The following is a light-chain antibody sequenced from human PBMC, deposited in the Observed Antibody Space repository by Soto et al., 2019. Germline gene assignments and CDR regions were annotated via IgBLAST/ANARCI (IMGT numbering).Light chain of an antibody. Sequence: QSALTQPRSVSGSAGQSVTISCTGTSSDVGVYNYVSWYQQHPGKAPKLMIYDVTKRPSGVPDRSSGSKSANTASLTISGLQAEDEADYYCCSYAGSYTFLFGTGTKVTVL. CDR2: DVT. J-gene: IGLJ1*01. CDR1: SSDVGVYNY. V-gene: IGLV2-11*01. CDR3: CSYAGSYTFL.